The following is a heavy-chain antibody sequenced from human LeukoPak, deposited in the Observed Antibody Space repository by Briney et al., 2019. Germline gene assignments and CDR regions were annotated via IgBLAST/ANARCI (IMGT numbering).Heavy chain of an antibody. CDR2: THRSGDT. V-gene: IGHV4-4*02. D-gene: IGHD5-24*01. CDR3: ATRDQSRTYLAPADC. CDR1: GVSVSSDNW. Sequence: PSETLSLTCAVYGVSVSSDNWWTWVRQSPGKGLEWIGETHRSGDTKYNPSLNGRVTISIDNSNNRLSLNLRYVTAADTAMYYCATRDQSRTYLAPADCWGQGTLATASS. J-gene: IGHJ4*02.